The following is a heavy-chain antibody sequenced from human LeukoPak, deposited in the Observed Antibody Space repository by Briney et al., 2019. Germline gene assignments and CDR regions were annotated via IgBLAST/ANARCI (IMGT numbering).Heavy chain of an antibody. CDR2: INPNSGGT. J-gene: IGHJ1*01. CDR1: GYTFTGYY. Sequence: EASVKVSCKASGYTFTGYYMHWVRQAPGQGLEWMGRINPNSGGTNYAQKFQGRVTITRNTSISTAYMELSSLRSEDTAVYYCARGGTYYDFWSGYWSGPDKRKYFQHWGQGTLVTVSS. D-gene: IGHD3-3*01. CDR3: ARGGTYYDFWSGYWSGPDKRKYFQH. V-gene: IGHV1-2*06.